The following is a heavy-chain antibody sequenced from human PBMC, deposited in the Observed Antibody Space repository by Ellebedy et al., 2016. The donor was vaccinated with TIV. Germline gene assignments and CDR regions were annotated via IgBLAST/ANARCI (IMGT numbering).Heavy chain of an antibody. J-gene: IGHJ5*02. CDR1: GGSISSYY. D-gene: IGHD2-8*01. Sequence: MPSETLSLTCTVSGGSISSYYWSWIRQPPGKGLEWIGYIYYSGNTNYNPSLKSRVTISVDTSRNQVSLKLSSVTAADTAVYYCARQTNWFDPWGQGTLVTVSS. V-gene: IGHV4-59*08. CDR3: ARQTNWFDP. CDR2: IYYSGNT.